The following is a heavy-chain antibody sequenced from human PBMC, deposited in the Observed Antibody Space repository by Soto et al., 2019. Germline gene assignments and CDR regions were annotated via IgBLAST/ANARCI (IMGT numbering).Heavy chain of an antibody. V-gene: IGHV3-30*18. CDR1: GFTFSSYS. J-gene: IGHJ4*02. CDR3: AKDPRGGSVVVIANFPFFDY. CDR2: ISYDGSNK. Sequence: QVQLVESGGGVVQPGRSLRLSCAASGFTFSSYSMHWVRQAPGKGLEWVAVISYDGSNKYYADSVKGRFTISRDNSKNTLYLQMNSLRAEDTAVYYCAKDPRGGSVVVIANFPFFDYWGQGTLVTVSS. D-gene: IGHD2-21*01.